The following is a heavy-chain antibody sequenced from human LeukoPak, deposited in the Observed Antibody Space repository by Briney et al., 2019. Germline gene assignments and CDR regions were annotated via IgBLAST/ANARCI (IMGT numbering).Heavy chain of an antibody. D-gene: IGHD5-24*01. CDR3: ARPWGLGSRDGYHDDAFDI. V-gene: IGHV5-51*01. CDR1: GYSFTSYW. J-gene: IGHJ3*02. Sequence: GESLKISCKGSGYSFTSYWIGWVRQMPGKGLEWMGIIYPGDSDTRYSPSFQGQVTISADKSISTAYLQWSSLKASDTAMYYCARPWGLGSRDGYHDDAFDIWGQGTMVTVSS. CDR2: IYPGDSDT.